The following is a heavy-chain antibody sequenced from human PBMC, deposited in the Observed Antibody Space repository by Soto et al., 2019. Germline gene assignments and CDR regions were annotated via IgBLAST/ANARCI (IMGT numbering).Heavy chain of an antibody. D-gene: IGHD2-2*01. CDR2: ISSSSSYI. CDR3: ARDPQIIVVVPAAIQAAMDV. CDR1: GFTFSSYS. Sequence: NPGGSLRLSCAASGFTFSSYSMNWVRQAPGKGLEWVSSISSSSSYIYYADSVKGRFTISRDNAKNSLYLQMNSLRAEDTAVYYCARDPQIIVVVPAAIQAAMDVWGKGTTVTVSS. V-gene: IGHV3-21*01. J-gene: IGHJ6*04.